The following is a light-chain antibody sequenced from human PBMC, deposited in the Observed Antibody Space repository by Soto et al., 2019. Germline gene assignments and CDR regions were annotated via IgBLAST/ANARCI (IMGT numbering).Light chain of an antibody. V-gene: IGLV2-14*03. J-gene: IGLJ1*01. CDR1: GSDVGGYNY. Sequence: SALTQPASVSVSPGQSITVSCTGTGSDVGGYNYVSWYQQYPGQAPKLMIYDVNKRPSGVSNRFSGSKSGNTASLTISGLHVEDEADYYCSSYTSTNALVFGVGTRSPS. CDR3: SSYTSTNALV. CDR2: DVN.